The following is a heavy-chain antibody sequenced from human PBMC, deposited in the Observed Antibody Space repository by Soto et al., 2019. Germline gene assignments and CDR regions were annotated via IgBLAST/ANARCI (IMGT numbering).Heavy chain of an antibody. J-gene: IGHJ4*02. CDR3: AKVGRARGGGFLVY. D-gene: IGHD3-10*01. V-gene: IGHV3-23*01. CDR2: ISGSGGST. Sequence: EVQLLESGGGLVQPGGSLRLSCAASGFTFSSYAMSWVRQAPGKGLEWVSAISGSGGSTYYADSVKGRFTISRDNSKHTPHLQMTSIRAESTAVYYCAKVGRARGGGFLVYWGQGTLVTVSS. CDR1: GFTFSSYA.